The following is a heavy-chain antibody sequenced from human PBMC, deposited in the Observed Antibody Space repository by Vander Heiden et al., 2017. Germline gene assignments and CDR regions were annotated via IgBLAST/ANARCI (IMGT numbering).Heavy chain of an antibody. CDR3: ARGYSSGPFDY. CDR1: GGSISSYY. V-gene: IGHV4-59*13. Sequence: QVQLQESGPGLVKPSETLSLTCTVYGGSISSYYWSWIRHPPGKGLEWIGYIYYSGSTNYNPSLKSRVTISVDTSKNQFSLKLSSVTAADTAVYYCARGYSSGPFDYWGQGTLVTVSS. J-gene: IGHJ4*02. CDR2: IYYSGST. D-gene: IGHD6-19*01.